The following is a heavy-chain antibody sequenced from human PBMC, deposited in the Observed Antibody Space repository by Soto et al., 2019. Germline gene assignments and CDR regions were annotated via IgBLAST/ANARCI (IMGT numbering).Heavy chain of an antibody. Sequence: EVQLVESGGDLVQPGRSLRLSCAASGYTFDDYAMHWVRQGPGKGLEWASGISRNSGMIGYADAVKGRFPISRDNAKNSLYLQMNSLRGDDTALYYCVKDSNYECWSGTQALDIWVQGTMVPVSS. CDR3: VKDSNYECWSGTQALDI. CDR2: ISRNSGMI. V-gene: IGHV3-9*01. CDR1: GYTFDDYA. J-gene: IGHJ3*02. D-gene: IGHD3-3*01.